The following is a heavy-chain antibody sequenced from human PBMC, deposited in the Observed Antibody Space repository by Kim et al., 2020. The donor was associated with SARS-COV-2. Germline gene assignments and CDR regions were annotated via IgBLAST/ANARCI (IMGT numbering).Heavy chain of an antibody. CDR3: TAPKDV. Sequence: GGSLRLSCAASGFTFSGSNIHWVRQASGKGLEWVSRIRTKAGSYATAYAASVRGRFISSSDDSKNTAYLQRNSLKTEDTARHYCTAPKDVWGQGTTVTVSS. V-gene: IGHV3-73*01. CDR1: GFTFSGSN. J-gene: IGHJ6*02. CDR2: IRTKAGSYAT.